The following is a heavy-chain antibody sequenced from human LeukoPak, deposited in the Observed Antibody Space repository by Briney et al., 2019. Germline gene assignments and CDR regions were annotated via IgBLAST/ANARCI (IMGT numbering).Heavy chain of an antibody. V-gene: IGHV3-11*04. D-gene: IGHD6-6*01. CDR3: AREARGSSSSEYDY. CDR1: GFTFSDYY. J-gene: IGHJ4*02. CDR2: ISSSGSNI. Sequence: GWSLTLSCAACGFTFSDYYMSWIRQAAGKGREGVSYISSSGSNIYYADSVKGRFTISRDNAKNSLYLQMNSLRAEDTAVYYRAREARGSSSSEYDYWGQGTLVTVSS.